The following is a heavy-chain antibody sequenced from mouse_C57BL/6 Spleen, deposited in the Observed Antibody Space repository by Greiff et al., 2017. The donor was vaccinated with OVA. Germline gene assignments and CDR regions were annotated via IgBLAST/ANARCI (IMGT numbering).Heavy chain of an antibody. D-gene: IGHD2-4*01. Sequence: VQLQQSGAELVRPGASVKLSCKASGYTFTDYYINWVKQRPGQGLEWIARIYPGSGNTYYNEKFKGKATLTAEKSSSTAYMQLSSLTSEDSAVYVCAREADDYDGVYAMDYWGQGTSVTVSS. CDR1: GYTFTDYY. J-gene: IGHJ4*01. CDR3: AREADDYDGVYAMDY. V-gene: IGHV1-76*01. CDR2: IYPGSGNT.